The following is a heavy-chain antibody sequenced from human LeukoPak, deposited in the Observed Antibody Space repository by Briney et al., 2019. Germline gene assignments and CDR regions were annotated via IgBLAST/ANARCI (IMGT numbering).Heavy chain of an antibody. CDR3: ARIRDGYNDAYDI. CDR1: RYTFTTYD. V-gene: IGHV1-46*01. CDR2: INPGGDNT. J-gene: IGHJ3*02. D-gene: IGHD5-24*01. Sequence: GASVKVSCKASRYTFTTYDINWVRQAPGQGLEWMGLINPGGDNTNYAQNFQGRVTMTRDTSASTVYMELSSLRSEDTAIYYCARIRDGYNDAYDIWGQGTVVTVPS.